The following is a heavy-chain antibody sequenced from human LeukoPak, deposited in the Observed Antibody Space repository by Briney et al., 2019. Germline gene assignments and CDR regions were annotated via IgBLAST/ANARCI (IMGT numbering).Heavy chain of an antibody. V-gene: IGHV3-30*02. CDR3: ARSYYDSSGYYLSYFDY. CDR1: GFTFSSYG. Sequence: GGSLRLSCAASGFTFSSYGMHWVRQAPGKGLEWVAFIRYDGSNKYYADSVKCRFTISRDNAKNSLYLQMNSLRAEDTAVYYCARSYYDSSGYYLSYFDYWGQGTLVTVSS. J-gene: IGHJ4*02. D-gene: IGHD3-22*01. CDR2: IRYDGSNK.